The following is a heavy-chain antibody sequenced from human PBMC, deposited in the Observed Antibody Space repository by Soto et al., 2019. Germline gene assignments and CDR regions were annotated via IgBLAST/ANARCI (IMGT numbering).Heavy chain of an antibody. D-gene: IGHD3-16*01. CDR1: GFTFTRYS. Sequence: PGGSLRLFCAASGFTFTRYSMNWVRQAPGNVLDSVSTSSRTKNYIYSAESIKSRLPVSIDDAKNSLYLEMNTLRAEDTAVYYCARESEGLTSNVCYWGHGSLFTDSS. CDR2: SSRTKNYI. V-gene: IGHV3-21*06. CDR3: ARESEGLTSNVCY. J-gene: IGHJ4*01.